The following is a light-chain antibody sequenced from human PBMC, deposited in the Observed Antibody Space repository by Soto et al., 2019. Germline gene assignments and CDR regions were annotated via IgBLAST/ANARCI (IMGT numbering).Light chain of an antibody. CDR3: QQYGTSPIT. CDR1: QTVKNEY. V-gene: IGKV3-20*01. CDR2: GAS. J-gene: IGKJ4*01. Sequence: ETVLTQSPDTLSLSPGEGATLSCRASQTVKNEYLAWYQQRRGLAPRLLIYGASGRATGIPDRFSGSGSGTDFTLTITRLEPEDFAVYYCQQYGTSPITFGGGTKVDIK.